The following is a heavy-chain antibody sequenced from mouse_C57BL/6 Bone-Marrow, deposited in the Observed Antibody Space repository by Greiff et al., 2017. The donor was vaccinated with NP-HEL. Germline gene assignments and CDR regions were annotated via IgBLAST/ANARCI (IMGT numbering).Heavy chain of an antibody. CDR1: GFNIKDDY. J-gene: IGHJ2*01. CDR3: TTRTAVVAPDY. D-gene: IGHD1-1*01. CDR2: LDPEDGDT. Sequence: EVKLQESGAELVRPGASVKLSCTASGFNIKDDYMHWVKQRPEQGLEWIGWLDPEDGDTEYDSKFQGKAPMTADQSSNTAYLQLSSLTSEDTAVYYCTTRTAVVAPDYWGQGTTLTVSS. V-gene: IGHV14-4*01.